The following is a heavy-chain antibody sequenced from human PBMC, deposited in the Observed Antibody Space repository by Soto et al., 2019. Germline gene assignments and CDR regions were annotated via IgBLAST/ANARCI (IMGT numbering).Heavy chain of an antibody. D-gene: IGHD3-9*01. Sequence: PGGSLRLSCAASGFTFSSFNMHWVRQAPGKGLEWISYIGTSGSTIYYADSVKGRFTISRDDAKNSLYLQMNGLRDEDTAVYYCAGYFDWFTSTSYFDYWGQGTLVTVSS. CDR2: IGTSGSTI. CDR1: GFTFSSFN. J-gene: IGHJ4*02. CDR3: AGYFDWFTSTSYFDY. V-gene: IGHV3-48*02.